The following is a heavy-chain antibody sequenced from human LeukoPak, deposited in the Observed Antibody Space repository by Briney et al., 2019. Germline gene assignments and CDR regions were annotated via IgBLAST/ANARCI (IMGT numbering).Heavy chain of an antibody. J-gene: IGHJ4*02. CDR1: GFIFSDYW. CDR2: IKEYGGEK. V-gene: IGHV3-7*03. D-gene: IGHD4-17*01. CDR3: ARARYGDFV. Sequence: QAGGSLRLSCAASGFIFSDYWMSWVRQAPGKGLEWVVSIKEYGGEKFYVDSVKGRFTISRDNTKNSLSLQMNSLRAEDTALYYCARARYGDFVWGQGTLVTVSS.